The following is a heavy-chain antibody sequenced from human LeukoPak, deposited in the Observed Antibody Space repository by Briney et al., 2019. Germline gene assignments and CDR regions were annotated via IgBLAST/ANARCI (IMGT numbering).Heavy chain of an antibody. CDR1: GVSISSYY. V-gene: IGHV4-4*07. CDR2: IYTSGST. J-gene: IGHJ5*02. Sequence: SETLSLTCTVSGVSISSYYWRWIRQPAGKGLEWIGRIYTSGSTNYNPSLKSRVTISVDKSKNQFSLKLSSVTAADTAVYYCARDESKYSSGWYWFDPWGQGTLVTVSS. CDR3: ARDESKYSSGWYWFDP. D-gene: IGHD6-19*01.